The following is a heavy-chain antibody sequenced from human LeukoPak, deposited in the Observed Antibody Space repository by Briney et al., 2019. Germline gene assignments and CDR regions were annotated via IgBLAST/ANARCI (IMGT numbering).Heavy chain of an antibody. CDR3: AREGNMVVTPGSFDI. CDR2: ISSSSSYI. V-gene: IGHV3-21*01. D-gene: IGHD4-23*01. CDR1: GFTFSSYS. Sequence: GGSLRLSCAASGFTFSSYSMIWVRQAPGKGLEWVSYISSSSSYIYYADSMKGRFTISRDNAKSSLYLQMNSLRAEDTAVYYCAREGNMVVTPGSFDISGQGTMVTVSS. J-gene: IGHJ3*02.